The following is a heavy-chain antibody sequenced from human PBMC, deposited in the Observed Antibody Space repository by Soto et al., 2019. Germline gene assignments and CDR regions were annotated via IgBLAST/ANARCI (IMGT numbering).Heavy chain of an antibody. D-gene: IGHD4-17*01. CDR3: ARRYGPSFDY. J-gene: IGHJ4*02. Sequence: PSETLSLTCTVSGGSISSYYWSWIRQPPGKGLEWIGYIYYGGSTNYNPSLKSRVTISVDTSKNQFSLKLSSVTAADTAVYYCARRYGPSFDYWGRGTLVTVSS. CDR2: IYYGGST. CDR1: GGSISSYY. V-gene: IGHV4-59*01.